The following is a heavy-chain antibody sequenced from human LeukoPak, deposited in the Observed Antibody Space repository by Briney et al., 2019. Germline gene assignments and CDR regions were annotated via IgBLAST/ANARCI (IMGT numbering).Heavy chain of an antibody. V-gene: IGHV3-7*03. D-gene: IGHD3-16*01. CDR1: GFTFTSHW. CDR2: IKDEGSEK. J-gene: IGHJ4*02. CDR3: AGALRPLDY. Sequence: WSLRLSCAASGFTFTSHWMTWVRQAPGKGLEWVANIKDEGSEKYYVDSVKGRFTISRDNAKNSLYLRMNSLRAEDTAVHYCAGALRPLDYWGQGTLVTVSS.